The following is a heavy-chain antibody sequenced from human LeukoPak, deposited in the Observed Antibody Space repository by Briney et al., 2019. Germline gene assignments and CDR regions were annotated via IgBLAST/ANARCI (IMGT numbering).Heavy chain of an antibody. V-gene: IGHV3-7*01. D-gene: IGHD3-10*01. J-gene: IGHJ5*02. CDR1: GLTFSDAW. CDR3: ARDTIWFGEPTPTWFDP. CDR2: IKQDGSEK. Sequence: GGSLRLSCAASGLTFSDAWMSWVRQAPGKGLEWVANIKQDGSEKYYVDSVKGRFTISRDNARKSLFLQLNSLRAEDTAVYYCARDTIWFGEPTPTWFDPRGQGTRVTVSS.